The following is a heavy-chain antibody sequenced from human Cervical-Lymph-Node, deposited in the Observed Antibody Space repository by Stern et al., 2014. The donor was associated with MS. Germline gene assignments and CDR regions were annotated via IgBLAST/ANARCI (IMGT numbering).Heavy chain of an antibody. CDR3: AKDRNRGYSYGYSYGMDV. J-gene: IGHJ6*02. CDR2: ISWNSGSI. CDR1: GFTFDDYA. Sequence: EVQLVESGGGLVQPGRSLRLSCAASGFTFDDYAMHWVRPAPGKGLEGGSGISWNSGSIGYADSVKGRFTISRDNAKNSLYLQMNSLRAEDTALYYCAKDRNRGYSYGYSYGMDVWGQGTTVTVSS. V-gene: IGHV3-9*01. D-gene: IGHD5-18*01.